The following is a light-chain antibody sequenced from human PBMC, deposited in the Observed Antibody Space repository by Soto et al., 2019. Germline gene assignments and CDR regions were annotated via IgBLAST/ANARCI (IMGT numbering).Light chain of an antibody. V-gene: IGKV3-15*01. CDR1: QSVRTK. J-gene: IGKJ1*01. CDR2: GAS. CDR3: QQYYSTPPT. Sequence: EIVMTQSPDTLYVSPGEGATLSCRASQSVRTKLAWYQQKAGQAPRLLIYGASTRATGIPDRFSGSGSGTEFTLTISSLQSEDFAVYYCQQYYSTPPTFGQGTKVEIK.